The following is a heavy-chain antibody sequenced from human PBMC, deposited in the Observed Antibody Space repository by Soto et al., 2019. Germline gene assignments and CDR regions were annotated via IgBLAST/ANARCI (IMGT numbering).Heavy chain of an antibody. CDR1: GGTFSSHN. J-gene: IGHJ2*01. Sequence: QDQLVQSGAEVKKPGSSVKVSCKASGGTFSSHNFSWVRQAPGQGLEWMGRIIPALGTATYAQKFQGRVTITADESATTVYMELNSLSSEDTAVYYCARPDFGDYWYFDLWGRGTLVTVSS. CDR2: IIPALGTA. D-gene: IGHD4-17*01. CDR3: ARPDFGDYWYFDL. V-gene: IGHV1-69*08.